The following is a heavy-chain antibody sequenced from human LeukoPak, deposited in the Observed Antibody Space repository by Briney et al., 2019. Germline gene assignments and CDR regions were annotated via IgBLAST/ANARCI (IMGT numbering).Heavy chain of an antibody. Sequence: GGSLRLSCVASGLSFNSYGMTWVRQAPGKGLEWVAFIWCDGGNKYYADSVKGRFTISRDNSKNAVYLQMDSLRAEDTAIYYCAKDHGGNSWYYFDFWGQGTLVTVSS. D-gene: IGHD4-23*01. CDR1: GLSFNSYG. CDR3: AKDHGGNSWYYFDF. J-gene: IGHJ4*02. V-gene: IGHV3-30*02. CDR2: IWCDGGNK.